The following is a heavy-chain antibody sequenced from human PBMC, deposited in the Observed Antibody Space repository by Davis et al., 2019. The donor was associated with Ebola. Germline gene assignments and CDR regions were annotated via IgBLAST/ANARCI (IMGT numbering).Heavy chain of an antibody. D-gene: IGHD5-12*01. CDR1: GYTFTNYA. CDR2: INAGNGNT. Sequence: ASVKVSCKASGYTFTNYAMHWVRQAPGQRLEWMGWINAGNGNTKYSQKFQGRVTITRDTSASTAYMELSSLRSEDTAVYYCARGEYSGYVFDYWGQGTLVTVSS. J-gene: IGHJ4*02. V-gene: IGHV1-3*01. CDR3: ARGEYSGYVFDY.